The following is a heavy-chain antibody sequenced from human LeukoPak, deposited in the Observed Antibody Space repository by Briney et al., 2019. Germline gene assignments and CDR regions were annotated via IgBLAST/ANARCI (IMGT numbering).Heavy chain of an antibody. CDR2: ISSSGSTI. Sequence: GGSLRLSCAASGFIFSNYEMNWVRQAPGKGLEWISYISSSGSTIYYADSVKGRFTISRDNAKNSLYLQMNSLRAEDTAVYYCARDQNNDSVWGSYQNYMDVWGNGTTVTVSS. D-gene: IGHD3-16*02. V-gene: IGHV3-48*03. J-gene: IGHJ6*03. CDR3: ARDQNNDSVWGSYQNYMDV. CDR1: GFIFSNYE.